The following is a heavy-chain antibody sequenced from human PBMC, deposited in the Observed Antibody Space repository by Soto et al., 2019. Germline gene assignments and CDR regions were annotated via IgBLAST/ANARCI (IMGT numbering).Heavy chain of an antibody. CDR1: GGSFSGYY. D-gene: IGHD5-12*01. CDR2: INHSGST. CDR3: ARALNGYNYYYYGMDG. V-gene: IGHV4-34*01. Sequence: QVQLQQWGAGLLKPSETLSLTCAVYGGSFSGYYWSWIRQPPGKGLEWIGEINHSGSTNYNPSLKSRVTISVDTSKNQFSLKLSSVTAADTAVYYCARALNGYNYYYYGMDGWGQGTTVTVSS. J-gene: IGHJ6*02.